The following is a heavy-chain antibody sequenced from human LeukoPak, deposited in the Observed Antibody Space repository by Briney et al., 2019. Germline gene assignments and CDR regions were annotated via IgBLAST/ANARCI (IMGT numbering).Heavy chain of an antibody. V-gene: IGHV3-72*01. D-gene: IGHD4-23*01. Sequence: GGSLRLSCAASGYTFSDHYIDWVRQAPGKGLEWVGHTRNKANNYATEYAASVKGRFTISRDDSRNSVNLQMNSLKTEDTAVYYCTRWRSGTSDWGQGTLVTVSS. CDR3: TRWRSGTSD. CDR2: TRNKANNYAT. J-gene: IGHJ4*02. CDR1: GYTFSDHY.